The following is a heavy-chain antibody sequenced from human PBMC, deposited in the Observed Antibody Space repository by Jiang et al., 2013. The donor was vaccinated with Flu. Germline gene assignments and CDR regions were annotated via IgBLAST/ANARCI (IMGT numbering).Heavy chain of an antibody. D-gene: IGHD5-18*01. CDR1: GFTFSSYA. CDR2: ISGSGGST. V-gene: IGHV3-23*01. CDR3: AKELAWIQLWPARFGFDY. Sequence: QLLESGGGLVQPGGSLRLSCAASGFTFSSYAMSWVRQAPGKGLEWVSVISGSGGSTYYADSVKGRFTISRDNSKNTLYLQMHSLRAEDTAVYYCAKELAWIQLWPARFGFDYWGQGTLVTVSS. J-gene: IGHJ4*02.